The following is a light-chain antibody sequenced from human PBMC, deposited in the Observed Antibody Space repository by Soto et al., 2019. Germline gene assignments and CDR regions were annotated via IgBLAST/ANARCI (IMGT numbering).Light chain of an antibody. V-gene: IGLV2-14*01. CDR1: SSDVGAYDY. CDR3: SSYTRSNTLV. CDR2: DVT. Sequence: QSALTQPASVSGSPGQSITISCTGTSSDVGAYDYVSWYQQYPGKAPKLMIYDVTNRPSGVSNRFSGSRSGNTASLTISGLQAEDEADYYCSSYTRSNTLVFGGGTKVTVL. J-gene: IGLJ3*02.